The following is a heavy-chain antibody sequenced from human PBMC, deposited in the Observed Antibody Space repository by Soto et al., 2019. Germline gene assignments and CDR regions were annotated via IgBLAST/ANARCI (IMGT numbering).Heavy chain of an antibody. CDR1: GGTLSNYA. CDR3: ARGRTIFGVVNFDY. D-gene: IGHD3-3*01. J-gene: IGHJ4*02. V-gene: IGHV1-69*13. CDR2: VIPIFSIM. Sequence: SVKVSCKASGGTLSNYAIAWVRLAPGQGLEWVGGVIPIFSIMKYAQKIQDRVTFTADDSTNTAYMELSSLTSEDTAVYYCARGRTIFGVVNFDYWGQGTLVTVSS.